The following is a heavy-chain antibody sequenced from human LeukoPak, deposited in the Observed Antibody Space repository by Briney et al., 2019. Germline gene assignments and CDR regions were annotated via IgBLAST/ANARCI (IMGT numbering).Heavy chain of an antibody. J-gene: IGHJ4*02. Sequence: GGSLRLSCAASGFTFNNYAMSWVRQAPGKGLEWVSAINGGGDTSFYADSVKGRFTISRDNFKNTLYLQMSSLRAKDTAIYYCAKVRDSTGWGTLFAYWGQGALVTVSS. V-gene: IGHV3-23*01. CDR2: INGGGDTS. CDR3: AKVRDSTGWGTLFAY. CDR1: GFTFNNYA. D-gene: IGHD6-19*01.